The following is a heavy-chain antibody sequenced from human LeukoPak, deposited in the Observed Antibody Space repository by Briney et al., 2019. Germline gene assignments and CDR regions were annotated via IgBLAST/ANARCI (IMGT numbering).Heavy chain of an antibody. Sequence: GGSLRLSCAASGFTFSSYAMSWARQAPGKGLEWVSAISGSGGSTYYADSVKGRFTISRDNSKNTLYLQMNSLRAEDTAVYYCANLLRPVAATQTWGQGTLVTVSS. D-gene: IGHD2-15*01. V-gene: IGHV3-23*01. J-gene: IGHJ4*02. CDR1: GFTFSSYA. CDR3: ANLLRPVAATQT. CDR2: ISGSGGST.